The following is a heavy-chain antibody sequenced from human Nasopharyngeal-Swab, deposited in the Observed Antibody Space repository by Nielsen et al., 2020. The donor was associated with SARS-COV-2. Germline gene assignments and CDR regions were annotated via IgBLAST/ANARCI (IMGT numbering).Heavy chain of an antibody. D-gene: IGHD3-22*01. CDR2: ISGSGGST. J-gene: IGHJ4*02. CDR3: VKTLPSTYYHDSSAWY. Sequence: GESLKISCAASGFTFNNYAMSWVRQAPGKGLEWVSSISGSGGSTYYADPVKGRFTISRDNSKNALYMQMTNLRAEDTAVYYCVKTLPSTYYHDSSAWYWGQGTLVTVSS. V-gene: IGHV3-23*01. CDR1: GFTFNNYA.